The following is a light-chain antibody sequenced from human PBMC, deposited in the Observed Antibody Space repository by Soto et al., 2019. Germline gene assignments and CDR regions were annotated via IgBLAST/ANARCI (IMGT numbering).Light chain of an antibody. CDR1: QGISSY. CDR2: AAS. J-gene: IGKJ2*01. CDR3: QQLNSYPRGT. V-gene: IGKV1-9*01. Sequence: IQLTQSPSSLSASVGDRVTITCRASQGISSYLAWYQQKPGKAPKLLIYAASTLQSGVPSRVSGSGSGTDFTLTISSLQPEDFATYYCQQLNSYPRGTFGQGTKLEIK.